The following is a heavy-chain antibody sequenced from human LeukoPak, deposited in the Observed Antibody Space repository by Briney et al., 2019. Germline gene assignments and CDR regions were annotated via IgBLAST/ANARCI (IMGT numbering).Heavy chain of an antibody. D-gene: IGHD4-17*01. J-gene: IGHJ4*02. CDR1: GFTSSSYW. Sequence: GGSLRLSCAASGFTSSSYWTSWVRQAPGKGLEWVANIKQDGSEKYYVDSVKGRLTISRDNAKNSLYLQMNSLRAEDTAVYYCARETLFYGDYDYWGQGTLVTVSS. V-gene: IGHV3-7*01. CDR2: IKQDGSEK. CDR3: ARETLFYGDYDY.